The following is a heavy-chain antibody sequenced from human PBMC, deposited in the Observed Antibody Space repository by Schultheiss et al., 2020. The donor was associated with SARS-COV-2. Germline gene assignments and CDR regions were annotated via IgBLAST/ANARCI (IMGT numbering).Heavy chain of an antibody. CDR1: GYRFTSYW. V-gene: IGHV5-51*01. CDR3: ARRYYYDSSGYYYGYYGMDV. CDR2: IFPADSKI. J-gene: IGHJ6*02. D-gene: IGHD3-22*01. Sequence: KVSCKGSGYRFTSYWIGWVRQMPGKGLEWMGNIFPADSKIRYSPSYSPSFQGQVTFSADTSFSTAYLQWDSLKASDTAMYYCARRYYYDSSGYYYGYYGMDVWGQGTTVTVSS.